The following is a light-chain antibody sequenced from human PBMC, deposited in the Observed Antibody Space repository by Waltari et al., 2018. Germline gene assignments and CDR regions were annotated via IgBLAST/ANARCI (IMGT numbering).Light chain of an antibody. J-gene: IGLJ3*02. CDR3: CSYAGTNTFWV. Sequence: QSALTQPRSVSGSPGESVTISCTGTSSDVGGSNYVSWYQQHPGKAPKLMIYDVSNRPSGVPDRFSASKSGNTASLTISGLEAEDEADYYCCSYAGTNTFWVFGGGTKLTVL. CDR1: SSDVGGSNY. V-gene: IGLV2-11*01. CDR2: DVS.